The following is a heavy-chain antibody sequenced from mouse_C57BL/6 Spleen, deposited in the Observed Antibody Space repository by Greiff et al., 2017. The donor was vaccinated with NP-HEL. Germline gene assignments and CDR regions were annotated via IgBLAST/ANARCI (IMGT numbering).Heavy chain of an antibody. Sequence: EVQLQQSGPELVKPGASVKIPCKASGYTFTDYNMDWVKQSHGKSLEWIGDINPNNGGTIYNQKFKGKATLTVDKSSSTAYMELRSLTSEDTAVYYCARAGIYYDYDGYYFDYWGQGTTLTVSS. D-gene: IGHD2-4*01. V-gene: IGHV1-18*01. CDR2: INPNNGGT. CDR3: ARAGIYYDYDGYYFDY. CDR1: GYTFTDYN. J-gene: IGHJ2*01.